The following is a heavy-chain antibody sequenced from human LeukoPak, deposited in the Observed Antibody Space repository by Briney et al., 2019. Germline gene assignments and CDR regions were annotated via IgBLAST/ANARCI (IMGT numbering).Heavy chain of an antibody. D-gene: IGHD5-24*01. CDR1: GFTFSSYG. V-gene: IGHV3-33*01. J-gene: IGHJ1*01. CDR3: ARGDGYKDAEYLQH. CDR2: IWYDGSNK. Sequence: GGSLRLSCAASGFTFSSYGMHWVRQAPGKGLEWVAVIWYDGSNKYYGDSVKGRFTISRDNSKKTLYLQMNSLRVEDTAVYYCARGDGYKDAEYLQHWGQGTLVTVS.